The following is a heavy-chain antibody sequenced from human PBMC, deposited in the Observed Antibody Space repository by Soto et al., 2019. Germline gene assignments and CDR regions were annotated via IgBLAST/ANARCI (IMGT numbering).Heavy chain of an antibody. CDR2: IYYSGST. D-gene: IGHD2-21*02. CDR1: GGSISSSGYY. J-gene: IGHJ2*01. CDR3: AREPVVTATHWYFDL. Sequence: QVQLQESGPGLVKPSQTLSLTCTVSGGSISSSGYYWSWIRQHPGKGLEWIGYIYYSGSTYYNPSLKSRVTISVDTSKNQFSLKLSSVTAADTAVYYCAREPVVTATHWYFDLWGRGTLVTVSS. V-gene: IGHV4-31*03.